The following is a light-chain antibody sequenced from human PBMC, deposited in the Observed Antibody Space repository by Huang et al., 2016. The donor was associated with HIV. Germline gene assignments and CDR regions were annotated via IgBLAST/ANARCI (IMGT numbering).Light chain of an antibody. Sequence: DIQMTQSPSSLSASVGDRVTITCQASQDISNYLNWYQQKPGKAPKLLIYDASNLETGVPSRFSGSGSGTDFSFTISSPQPEDFATYYCQQYDNLPWTFGQGTKVEIK. J-gene: IGKJ1*01. V-gene: IGKV1-33*01. CDR3: QQYDNLPWT. CDR2: DAS. CDR1: QDISNY.